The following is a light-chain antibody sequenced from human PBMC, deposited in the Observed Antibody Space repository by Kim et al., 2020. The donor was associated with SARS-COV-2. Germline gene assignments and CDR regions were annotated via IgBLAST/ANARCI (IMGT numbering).Light chain of an antibody. CDR3: QQFGSSPFA. CDR2: SAS. CDR1: QSVNNNN. V-gene: IGKV3-20*01. J-gene: IGKJ2*01. Sequence: EIVLTQSPGTLSLSPGERATLSCRASQSVNNNNLAWYQQKVGQAPRLLIYSASSRATGVPDRFSGSGSGTDFTLTISRLEPEDFAVFYCQQFGSSPFAFGQGTKVDIK.